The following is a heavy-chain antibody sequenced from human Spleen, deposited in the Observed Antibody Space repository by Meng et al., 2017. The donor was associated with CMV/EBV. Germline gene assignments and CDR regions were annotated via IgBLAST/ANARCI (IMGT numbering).Heavy chain of an antibody. D-gene: IGHD3-3*01. J-gene: IGHJ3*01. CDR2: IYYSGST. CDR1: GGSISSSSYY. CDR3: ARDWYYDPLGL. Sequence: GSLRLSCTVSGGSISSSSYYWGWIRQPPGKGLEWIGSIYYSGSTYYNPSLKSRVTISLDTSKKQFSLNMSSVTAADTALYYCARDWYYDPLGLWGQGTMVTVSS. V-gene: IGHV4-39*07.